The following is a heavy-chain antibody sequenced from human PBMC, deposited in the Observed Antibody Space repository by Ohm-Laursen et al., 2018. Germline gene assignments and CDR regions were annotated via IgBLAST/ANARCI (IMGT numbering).Heavy chain of an antibody. D-gene: IGHD3-10*01. CDR1: GFTFSSYA. V-gene: IGHV3-66*01. J-gene: IGHJ4*02. CDR2: IYSGGNT. Sequence: SLRLSCAASGFTFSSYAMSWVRQAPGKGLEWVSVIYSGGNTDYADSVKGRFTISRDNSKNTLYLQMNSLRVEDTAVYYCVRGRSSVDYWGQGTLVTVSS. CDR3: VRGRSSVDY.